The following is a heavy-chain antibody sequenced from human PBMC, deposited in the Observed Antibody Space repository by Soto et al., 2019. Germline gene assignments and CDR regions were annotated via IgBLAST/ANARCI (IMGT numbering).Heavy chain of an antibody. Sequence: GGSLRLSCAASGFTFSNAWMSWVRQAPGKGLEWGGRIKSKTDGGTTDYAAPVKGRFTISRDDSKNTLYLQMNSRKTEDTAVYYCTTRRTTATSIYMDVWGQETTVTISS. CDR1: GFTFSNAW. CDR3: TTRRTTATSIYMDV. D-gene: IGHD4-17*01. J-gene: IGHJ6*02. V-gene: IGHV3-15*01. CDR2: IKSKTDGGTT.